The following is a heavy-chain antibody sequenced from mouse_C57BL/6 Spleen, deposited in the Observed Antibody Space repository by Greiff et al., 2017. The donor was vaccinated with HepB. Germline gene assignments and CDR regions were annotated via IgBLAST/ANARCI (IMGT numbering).Heavy chain of an antibody. D-gene: IGHD5-1*01. V-gene: IGHV1-26*01. Sequence: EVQLQQSGPELVKPGASVKISCKASGYTFTDYYMNWVKQSHGKSLEWIGDINPNNGGTSYNQKFKGKATLTVDKSSSTAYMELRSLTSEDSAVYYCARVGVQYYLDYWGQGTTLTVSS. CDR2: INPNNGGT. J-gene: IGHJ2*01. CDR3: ARVGVQYYLDY. CDR1: GYTFTDYY.